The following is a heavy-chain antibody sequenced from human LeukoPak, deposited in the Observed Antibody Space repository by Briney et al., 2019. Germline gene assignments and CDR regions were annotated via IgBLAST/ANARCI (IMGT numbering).Heavy chain of an antibody. CDR2: SSSGSNTT. CDR1: GFTFRSYS. CDR3: ARDLHFDYESSHAFDI. Sequence: PGGSLRLSCAAFGFTFRSYSMSWVRQAPGKGLEWVSYSSSGSNTTFYADSMKGRFTISRDNAKNSLFLQMNILRAEDTAVYYCARDLHFDYESSHAFDIWGQGTVVTVSS. V-gene: IGHV3-48*01. D-gene: IGHD3-22*01. J-gene: IGHJ3*02.